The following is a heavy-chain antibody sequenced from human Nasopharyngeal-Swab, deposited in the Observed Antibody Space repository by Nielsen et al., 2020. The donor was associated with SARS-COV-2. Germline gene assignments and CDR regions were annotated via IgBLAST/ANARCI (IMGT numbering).Heavy chain of an antibody. Sequence: GESLKISCAALGFTFSSYAMHWVRQAPGKGLEWVAVISYDGSNKYYADSVKGRFTISRDNSKNTLYLHMNSLRAEDTAVYYCARDLGDVWGKGTTVTVSP. CDR1: GFTFSSYA. CDR2: ISYDGSNK. CDR3: ARDLGDV. J-gene: IGHJ6*04. V-gene: IGHV3-30-3*01.